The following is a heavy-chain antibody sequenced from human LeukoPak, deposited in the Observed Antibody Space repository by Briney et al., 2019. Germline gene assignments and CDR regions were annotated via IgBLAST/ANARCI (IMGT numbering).Heavy chain of an antibody. Sequence: PGTSLSLSCEASGFAFSSYGMYWVRQAPGKGLEWVAIITYDGRETYHADSGKGRFAISRDNSKNTLYLQMSSLRAEDTAVYYCATSDTLTGYYMGVMFYWGQGTLVTVSP. CDR2: ITYDGRET. D-gene: IGHD3-9*01. J-gene: IGHJ4*02. CDR1: GFAFSSYG. CDR3: ATSDTLTGYYMGVMFY. V-gene: IGHV3-30*03.